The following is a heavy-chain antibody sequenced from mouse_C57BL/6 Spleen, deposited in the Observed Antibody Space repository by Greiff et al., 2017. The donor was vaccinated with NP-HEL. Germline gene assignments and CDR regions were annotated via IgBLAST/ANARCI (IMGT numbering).Heavy chain of an antibody. J-gene: IGHJ2*01. CDR2: IYPVGGDT. V-gene: IGHV1-80*01. D-gene: IGHD1-1*01. CDR1: GYAFSSYW. Sequence: QVQLKQSGAELVKPGASVKISCKASGYAFSSYWMNWVKQRPGKGLEWIGRIYPVGGDTKYNGKFKGKATLTADKSSSTAYMQLSSLTAEDSAVYFCARYYYGSSYVDYWGQGTTLTVSS. CDR3: ARYYYGSSYVDY.